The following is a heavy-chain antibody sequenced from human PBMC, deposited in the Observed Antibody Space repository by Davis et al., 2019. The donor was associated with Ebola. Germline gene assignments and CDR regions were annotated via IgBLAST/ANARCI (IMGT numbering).Heavy chain of an antibody. CDR2: IIPILGIA. D-gene: IGHD5-18*01. J-gene: IGHJ6*02. CDR1: GGTFSSYA. CDR3: ARGYVGYSYGPNYYYYGMDV. V-gene: IGHV1-69*04. Sequence: AASVKASCKASGGTFSSYAISWVRPAPGQGLEWMGRIIPILGIANYAQKFQGRVTITADKSTSTAYMELSSLRSEDTAVYYCARGYVGYSYGPNYYYYGMDVWGQGTTVTVSS.